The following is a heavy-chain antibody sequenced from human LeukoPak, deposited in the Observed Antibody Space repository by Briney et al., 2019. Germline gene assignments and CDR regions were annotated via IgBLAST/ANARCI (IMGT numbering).Heavy chain of an antibody. D-gene: IGHD3-3*01. CDR2: ISGSGGST. CDR1: GFTFSSYS. J-gene: IGHJ4*02. CDR3: AKEYNDFWSGYNYFDY. V-gene: IGHV3-23*01. Sequence: GGSLRLSCAASGFTFSSYSMNWVRQAPGKGLEWVSAISGSGGSTYYADSVKGRFTISRDNSKNTLYLQMNSLRAEDTAVYYCAKEYNDFWSGYNYFDYWGQGTLVTVSS.